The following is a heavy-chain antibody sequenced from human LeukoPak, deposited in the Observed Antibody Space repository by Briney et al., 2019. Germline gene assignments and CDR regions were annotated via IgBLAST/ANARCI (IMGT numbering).Heavy chain of an antibody. Sequence: GGSLRLSCAASGFTFDDYAMHWVRQAPGKGLEWVSGISWNSGSIGYADSVKGRFTISRDNAKNSLYLQMNSLRAEDTAVYYCAKEGTYYYDSSGYGILYYFDYWGQGTLVTVSS. V-gene: IGHV3-9*01. CDR2: ISWNSGSI. CDR1: GFTFDDYA. J-gene: IGHJ4*02. CDR3: AKEGTYYYDSSGYGILYYFDY. D-gene: IGHD3-22*01.